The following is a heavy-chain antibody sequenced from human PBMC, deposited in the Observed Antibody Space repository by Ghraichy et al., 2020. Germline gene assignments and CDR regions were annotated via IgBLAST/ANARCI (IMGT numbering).Heavy chain of an antibody. CDR1: GFTFSSYW. D-gene: IGHD3-22*01. CDR3: ARDYEGADYYDTSGYFV. J-gene: IGHJ4*02. V-gene: IGHV3-7*01. CDR2: IKQDGSEK. Sequence: LSLTCAASGFTFSSYWMSWVRQAPGKGLEWVANIKQDGSEKYYVDSVKGRFTISRDNAKNSLYLQMNSLRAEDTAVFYCARDYEGADYYDTSGYFVWGQGTLVTVSS.